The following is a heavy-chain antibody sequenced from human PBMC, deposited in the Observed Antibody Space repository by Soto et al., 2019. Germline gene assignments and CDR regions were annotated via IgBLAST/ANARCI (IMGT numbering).Heavy chain of an antibody. D-gene: IGHD6-19*01. Sequence: QVQLVQSGAEVKKPGASVKVSCKASGYTFTSYAMHWVRQAPGQRLEWMGWINAGNGNTKYSQKFQGRVTITRDTSASTAYMELSSLRSEDTAVYYCARGVGSGRSPFDYWGQGTLVTVSS. CDR2: INAGNGNT. J-gene: IGHJ4*02. V-gene: IGHV1-3*01. CDR1: GYTFTSYA. CDR3: ARGVGSGRSPFDY.